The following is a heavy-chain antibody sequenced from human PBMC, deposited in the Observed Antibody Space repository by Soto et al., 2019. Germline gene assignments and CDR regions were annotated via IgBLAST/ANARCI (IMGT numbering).Heavy chain of an antibody. J-gene: IGHJ4*02. Sequence: QVQLQESGPGLVKPSGTLSLTCAVSSGSISSSNWWSWVRQPPGKGLEWIGEIYHSGSTNYNPSLKSRVTISVDKSKTQFSLKLSSVTAADTAVYYCAREEAGKGIAAAGPFDYWGQGTLVTVSS. D-gene: IGHD6-13*01. CDR1: SGSISSSNW. V-gene: IGHV4-4*02. CDR2: IYHSGST. CDR3: AREEAGKGIAAAGPFDY.